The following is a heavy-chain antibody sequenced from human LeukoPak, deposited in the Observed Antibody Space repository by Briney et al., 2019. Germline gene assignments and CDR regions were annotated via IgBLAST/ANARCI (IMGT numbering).Heavy chain of an antibody. CDR1: GYTFTSYG. V-gene: IGHV1-18*01. D-gene: IGHD6-13*01. CDR3: ARAYSSSWYTGGAFDI. Sequence: ASVKVSCKASGYTFTSYGISWVRQAPGQGLEWMGWISAYNGNTNYAQKLQGRVTMTTDTSTSTAYMELRSLRSDDTAVYYCARAYSSSWYTGGAFDIWGQGTMVTVSS. J-gene: IGHJ3*02. CDR2: ISAYNGNT.